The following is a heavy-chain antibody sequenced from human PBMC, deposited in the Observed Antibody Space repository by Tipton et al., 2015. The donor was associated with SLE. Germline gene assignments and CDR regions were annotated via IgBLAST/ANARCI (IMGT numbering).Heavy chain of an antibody. D-gene: IGHD2/OR15-2a*01. CDR2: VFRGGST. V-gene: IGHV4-34*12. CDR3: ARAKVEETTFKYFFNGLDV. J-gene: IGHJ6*02. Sequence: TLSLTCSVYGDSLSGQYWSWIRQPPGKGLEWIGEVFRGGSTNYSPSLESRVTISVDTSKNQFSLRLTSVTAADTAVYYCARAKVEETTFKYFFNGLDVWGRGTTVTVS. CDR1: GDSLSGQY.